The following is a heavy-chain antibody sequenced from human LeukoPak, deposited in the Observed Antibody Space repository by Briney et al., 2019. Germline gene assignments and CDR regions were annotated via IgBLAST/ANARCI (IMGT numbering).Heavy chain of an antibody. J-gene: IGHJ4*02. V-gene: IGHV1-46*01. D-gene: IGHD5-18*01. CDR1: GYTFINYY. Sequence: ASVKVSCKASGYTFINYYMHWVRQAPGQGLEWMGIINASGGSTSYAQKFQGRVTMTRDTSTSTIYMELSSLRSEGTAMYYCARENGYRRGFDYWGRGTLVTVSS. CDR2: INASGGST. CDR3: ARENGYRRGFDY.